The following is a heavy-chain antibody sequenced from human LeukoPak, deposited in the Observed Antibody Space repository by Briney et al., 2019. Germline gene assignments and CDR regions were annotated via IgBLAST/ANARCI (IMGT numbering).Heavy chain of an antibody. CDR1: GGSFSGYY. Sequence: KPSETLSLTCAVYGGSFSGYYWSWIRQPPGKGLEWIGEINHSGSTNYNPSLKRRGTISVDTSKNKFSLKLSSVTAADTAVYYCARGAAGDIVVVPAAIYFDYWGQGTLVTVSS. V-gene: IGHV4-34*01. D-gene: IGHD2-2*02. J-gene: IGHJ4*02. CDR2: INHSGST. CDR3: ARGAAGDIVVVPAAIYFDY.